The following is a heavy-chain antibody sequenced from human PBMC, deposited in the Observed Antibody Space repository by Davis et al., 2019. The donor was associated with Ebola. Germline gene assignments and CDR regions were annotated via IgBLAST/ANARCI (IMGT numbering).Heavy chain of an antibody. D-gene: IGHD6-6*01. Sequence: SVKVSCKASGYTFTGYYMHWVRQAPGQGLEWMGGIIPILGIANYAQKFQGRVTITADESTSTAYMELSSLRSEDTAVYYCASGLVRGESYWYFDLWGRGTLVTVSS. CDR1: GYTFTGYY. V-gene: IGHV1-69*10. J-gene: IGHJ2*01. CDR3: ASGLVRGESYWYFDL. CDR2: IIPILGIA.